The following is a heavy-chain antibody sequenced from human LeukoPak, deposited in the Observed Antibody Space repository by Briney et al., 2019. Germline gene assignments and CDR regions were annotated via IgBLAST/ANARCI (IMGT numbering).Heavy chain of an antibody. Sequence: GGSLRLSCAASGFTFSSSAMSWVRQAPRKGLEWGSGISGSGGTTDYADPVQGRFTISRDNSNNTLYLQMNRLRVEDTAVYYCAKDLLGSSSWISFDYWGQGTLVTVSS. D-gene: IGHD6-13*01. CDR1: GFTFSSSA. CDR2: ISGSGGTT. CDR3: AKDLLGSSSWISFDY. J-gene: IGHJ4*02. V-gene: IGHV3-23*01.